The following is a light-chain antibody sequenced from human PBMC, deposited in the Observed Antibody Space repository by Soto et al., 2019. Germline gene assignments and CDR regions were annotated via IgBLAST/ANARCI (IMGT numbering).Light chain of an antibody. CDR3: SSYAGSYSVV. V-gene: IGLV2-11*01. J-gene: IGLJ2*01. CDR2: DVN. Sequence: QSVLTQPRSVSGSPGQSVTISCTGTSSDVGSYNHVSWYQQHPGKAPKVMIYDVNKRSSTVPDRFSGSKFGNTASLTISGLQAEDEADYYCSSYAGSYSVVFGGGTKVTVL. CDR1: SSDVGSYNH.